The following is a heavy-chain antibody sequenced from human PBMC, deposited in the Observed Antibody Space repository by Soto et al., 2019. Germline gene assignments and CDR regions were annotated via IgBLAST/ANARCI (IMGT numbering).Heavy chain of an antibody. CDR2: IWYDGSNK. J-gene: IGHJ6*02. D-gene: IGHD6-13*01. CDR3: ARGRGIPYGMDV. Sequence: QVQLAESGGGVVQPGRSLRLSCAASGFTFSSYGMHWVRQAPGKGLEWVAVIWYDGSNKYYADSVKGRFTISRDNSKNTLYLQMNSLRAEDTAVYYCARGRGIPYGMDVWGQGTTVTVSS. CDR1: GFTFSSYG. V-gene: IGHV3-33*01.